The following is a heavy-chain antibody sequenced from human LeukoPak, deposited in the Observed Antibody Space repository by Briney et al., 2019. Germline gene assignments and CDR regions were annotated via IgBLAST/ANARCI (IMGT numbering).Heavy chain of an antibody. CDR1: GYTFTSYY. V-gene: IGHV1-46*01. J-gene: IGHJ5*02. D-gene: IGHD5-24*01. Sequence: ASVKVSCKASGYTFTSYYMHWVRQAPGQGLEWMGLINPSGGSTSYAQKFQGRVTMTRDTSTSTVYMELSSLRSEDTAVYYCARSRDGYNRARDNWFDPWGQGTLVTVSS. CDR3: ARSRDGYNRARDNWFDP. CDR2: INPSGGST.